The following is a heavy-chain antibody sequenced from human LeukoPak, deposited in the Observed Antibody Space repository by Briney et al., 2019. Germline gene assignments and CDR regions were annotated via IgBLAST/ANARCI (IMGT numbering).Heavy chain of an antibody. CDR2: IYYTGST. D-gene: IGHD2-2*02. V-gene: IGHV4-30-4*07. CDR3: ARGTYTMTTDAFHI. J-gene: IGHJ3*02. CDR1: GGSISSGGYS. Sequence: PSETLSLTCAISGGSISSGGYSWTWIRQPPGKGLEWIGYIYYTGSTYYNPSLKSRVTISVDTSKNQFSLKLSSVTAADTALYFCARGTYTMTTDAFHIWGQGTMVTVSS.